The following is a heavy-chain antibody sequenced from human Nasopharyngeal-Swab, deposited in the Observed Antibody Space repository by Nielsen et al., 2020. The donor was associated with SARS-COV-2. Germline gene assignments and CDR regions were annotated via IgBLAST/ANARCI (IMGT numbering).Heavy chain of an antibody. Sequence: ASVKVSCKASGYTFTGYCMHWVRQAPGQGLEWMGWIRAYNGNTKYAQKLQGRVTMTTDTSTSTAYMKLRSLRSDDTAVYYCAREQEYSSGWYEQLSGNYYYYMDVWGKGTTVTVSS. J-gene: IGHJ6*03. V-gene: IGHV1-18*04. CDR3: AREQEYSSGWYEQLSGNYYYYMDV. CDR1: GYTFTGYC. D-gene: IGHD6-19*01. CDR2: IRAYNGNT.